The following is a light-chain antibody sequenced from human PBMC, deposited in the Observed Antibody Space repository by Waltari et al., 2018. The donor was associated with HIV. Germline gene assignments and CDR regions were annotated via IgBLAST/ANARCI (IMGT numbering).Light chain of an antibody. CDR1: SSDLGNYNL. V-gene: IGLV2-23*02. J-gene: IGLJ3*02. CDR2: EVT. Sequence: QSALTQPASLSGSPGQSIVISCTGTSSDLGNYNLVSWYQHPPGKVPRLMIYEVTKRPSGVSSRFSGSKSANTASLMISGLQAEDEGNYYCSSYAGGHTWVFGGGTKLTVL. CDR3: SSYAGGHTWV.